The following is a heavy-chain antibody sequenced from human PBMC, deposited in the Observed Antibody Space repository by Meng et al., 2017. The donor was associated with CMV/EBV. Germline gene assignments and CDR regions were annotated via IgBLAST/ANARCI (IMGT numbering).Heavy chain of an antibody. D-gene: IGHD2-2*01. Sequence: SVKVSCQASGGTFLSYAIRWVRQAPGQGLEGMGGIIPIFGTANYAQKFQGRVTSTTDECTSTAYMELSSLRSEDTAVYYGARDPIVVVPAAVPYYYYGMDVWGQGTTVTVSS. J-gene: IGHJ6*02. CDR2: IIPIFGTA. CDR1: GGTFLSYA. V-gene: IGHV1-69*05. CDR3: ARDPIVVVPAAVPYYYYGMDV.